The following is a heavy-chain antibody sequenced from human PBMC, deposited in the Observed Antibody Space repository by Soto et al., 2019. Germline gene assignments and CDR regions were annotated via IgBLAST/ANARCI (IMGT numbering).Heavy chain of an antibody. J-gene: IGHJ4*02. V-gene: IGHV3-33*01. CDR3: ARDFIDYGDSGGFDQ. CDR1: GFTFSRYA. D-gene: IGHD4-17*01. Sequence: QVQLVESGGGVVQPGTSLRLSCATSGFTFSRYAMHWVRQAPGKGLEWVAILWSDGSNVHYGDSVKGRFTISRDNSKNTLYLQMNDLRVEDTAVYSWARDFIDYGDSGGFDQWGQGTLVTVAS. CDR2: LWSDGSNV.